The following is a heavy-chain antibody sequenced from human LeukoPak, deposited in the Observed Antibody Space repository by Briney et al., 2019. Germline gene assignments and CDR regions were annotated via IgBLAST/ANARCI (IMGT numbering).Heavy chain of an antibody. CDR2: IYYSGST. J-gene: IGHJ4*02. D-gene: IGHD5-24*01. Sequence: SETLSLTCTVSGGSISSGGYYWSWIRQPPGKGLEWIGYIYYSGSTYYNPSLKSRVTISVDTSKNQFSLKLSSVTAADTAVYYCARDRDGYNPFDYWGQGTLVTVSS. CDR1: GGSISSGGYY. CDR3: ARDRDGYNPFDY. V-gene: IGHV4-30-4*08.